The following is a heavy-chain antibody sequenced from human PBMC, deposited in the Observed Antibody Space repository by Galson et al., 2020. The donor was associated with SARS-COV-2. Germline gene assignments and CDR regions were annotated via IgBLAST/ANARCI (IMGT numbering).Heavy chain of an antibody. CDR2: IYYSGST. Sequence: LETLSLTCTVSGGSISSSSYYWGWIRQPPGKGLEWIGSIYYSGSTYYNPSLKSRVTISVDTSKNQFSLKLSSVTAADTAVYYCARHNDILTGYPIHYFDYWGQGTLVTVSS. CDR3: ARHNDILTGYPIHYFDY. D-gene: IGHD3-9*01. V-gene: IGHV4-39*01. CDR1: GGSISSSSYY. J-gene: IGHJ4*02.